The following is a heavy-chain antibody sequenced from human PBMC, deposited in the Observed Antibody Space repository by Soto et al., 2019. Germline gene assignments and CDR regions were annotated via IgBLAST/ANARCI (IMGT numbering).Heavy chain of an antibody. J-gene: IGHJ4*02. CDR1: GFSFSNFG. CDR3: AKCVSVFGVILGPNDLIES. Sequence: GGSLRLSCAASGFSFSNFGMHWVRQAPGKGMEWLAVISFDGSDKKYADSVKGRCTVSRDNSKNTLYLQMSSLGGDDTAVYYCAKCVSVFGVILGPNDLIESWGQGTLVTAPQ. CDR2: ISFDGSDK. D-gene: IGHD3-3*01. V-gene: IGHV3-30*18.